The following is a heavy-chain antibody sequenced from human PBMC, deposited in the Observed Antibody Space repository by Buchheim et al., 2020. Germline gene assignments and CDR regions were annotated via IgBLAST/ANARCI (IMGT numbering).Heavy chain of an antibody. CDR3: ARGVYNFRSFYYYYGMDV. CDR2: IKQDGSEK. J-gene: IGHJ6*02. CDR1: GFSFTSYS. V-gene: IGHV3-7*01. Sequence: EVQLVESGGGLVQPGGSLRLSCAASGFSFTSYSMTWVRQAPRKGLEWVANIKQDGSEKYYVDSVKGRFTISRDNARTSLYLQMNSLRAEDTAVYYCARGVYNFRSFYYYYGMDVWGQGTT. D-gene: IGHD5/OR15-5a*01.